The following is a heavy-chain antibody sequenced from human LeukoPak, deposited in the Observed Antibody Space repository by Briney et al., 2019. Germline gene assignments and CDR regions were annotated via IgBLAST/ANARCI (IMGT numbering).Heavy chain of an antibody. J-gene: IGHJ6*02. V-gene: IGHV4-59*12. CDR2: IDYSGSA. D-gene: IGHD3-10*01. Sequence: SETLSLTCTVSGGSISSYSWSWIRQPPGKGLEWIGYIDYSGSANHNPSLKSRVTISMDTSKNQFSLKLTSVTAADTAVYYCARGLLWFGELGSTYYYGMDVWGQGTTVTVSS. CDR3: ARGLLWFGELGSTYYYGMDV. CDR1: GGSISSYS.